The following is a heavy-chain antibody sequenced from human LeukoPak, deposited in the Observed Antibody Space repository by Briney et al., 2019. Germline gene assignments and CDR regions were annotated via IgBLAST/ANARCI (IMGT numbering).Heavy chain of an antibody. D-gene: IGHD1-26*01. Sequence: ASVKVSCTASGYTFTSYGMSWVRQAPGQGLEWMGWINTYNDNTDYAQKVQGRVTMTTDTSTSTAYMELTSLRSDDTAVYYCARGWELHEWGQGTLVTVSS. CDR2: INTYNDNT. J-gene: IGHJ4*02. CDR3: ARGWELHE. CDR1: GYTFTSYG. V-gene: IGHV1-18*01.